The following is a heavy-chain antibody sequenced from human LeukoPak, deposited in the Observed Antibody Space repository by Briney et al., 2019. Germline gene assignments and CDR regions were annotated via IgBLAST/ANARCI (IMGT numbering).Heavy chain of an antibody. CDR3: ARGRYILTGYHRNWLDP. Sequence: SVKVSCKASGGTFSSYAISWVRQAPGQGLEWMGGIIPIFGTANYAQKFQGKVTITADESTSTAYMELSSLRSEDTAVYYCARGRYILTGYHRNWLDPWGQGTLVTVSS. CDR1: GGTFSSYA. D-gene: IGHD3-9*01. CDR2: IIPIFGTA. J-gene: IGHJ5*02. V-gene: IGHV1-69*13.